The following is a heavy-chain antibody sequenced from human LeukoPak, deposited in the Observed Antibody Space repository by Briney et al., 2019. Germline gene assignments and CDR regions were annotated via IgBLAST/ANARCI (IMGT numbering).Heavy chain of an antibody. CDR2: IYTSETT. CDR3: ARHRSPSSLSYFDI. V-gene: IGHV4-4*09. D-gene: IGHD6-19*01. CDR1: GASINSYY. J-gene: IGHJ4*02. Sequence: SETLSLTCTVSGASINSYYWSWIRQPPGKGLEWIGYIYTSETTKYNPSLRSRVSMSIDTSKNQFSLRLSSMTAADTAVYYCARHRSPSSLSYFDIWGQGALVIVSS.